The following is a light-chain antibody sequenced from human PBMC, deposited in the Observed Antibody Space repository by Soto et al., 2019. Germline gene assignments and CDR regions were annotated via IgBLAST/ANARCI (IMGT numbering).Light chain of an antibody. CDR1: QSVIRY. CDR2: GAS. Sequence: EIVFTQSPATLSFSPGERTTLSFRASQSVIRYLAWYQQRPGQAPRLLIYGASSRATGIPDRFSGSGSGTDFTLTISRLEPEDFAVYYCHQYGSSPGTFGQGTKVDIK. J-gene: IGKJ1*01. CDR3: HQYGSSPGT. V-gene: IGKV3-20*01.